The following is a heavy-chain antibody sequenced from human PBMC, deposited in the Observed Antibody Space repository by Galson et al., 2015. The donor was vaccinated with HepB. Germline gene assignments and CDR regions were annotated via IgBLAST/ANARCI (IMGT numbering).Heavy chain of an antibody. V-gene: IGHV3-21*01. CDR2: ISSSSSYI. J-gene: IGHJ4*02. Sequence: LRLSCAASGFTFSSYSMNWVRQAPGKGLEWVSSISSSSSYIYYADSVKGRFTISRDNAKNSLYLQMNSLRAEDTAVYYCARDQKAVAGFDYWGQGTLVTVSS. D-gene: IGHD6-19*01. CDR3: ARDQKAVAGFDY. CDR1: GFTFSSYS.